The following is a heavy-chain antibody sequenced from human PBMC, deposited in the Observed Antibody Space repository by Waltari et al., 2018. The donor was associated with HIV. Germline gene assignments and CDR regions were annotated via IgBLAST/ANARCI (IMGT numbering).Heavy chain of an antibody. V-gene: IGHV3-30*18. D-gene: IGHD3-16*01. CDR1: GFTFSSYG. CDR2: ISYDGSNK. Sequence: QVQLVESGGGVVQPGRSLRLSCAASGFTFSSYGMHWVRQAPGKGLEWVAVISYDGSNKYYAASVKGRFTISRDNSKNTLYLQMNSLRAEDTAVYYCAKDLNGYYYYGMDVWGQGTTVTVSS. J-gene: IGHJ6*02. CDR3: AKDLNGYYYYGMDV.